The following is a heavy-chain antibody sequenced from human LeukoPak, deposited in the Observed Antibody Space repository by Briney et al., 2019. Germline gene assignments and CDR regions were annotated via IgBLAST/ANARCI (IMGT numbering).Heavy chain of an antibody. CDR1: GYTFTGYY. CDR2: INHNSGGT. Sequence: ASVKVSCKASGYTFTGYYMHWVRQAPGQGLEWMGWINHNSGGTNYAQKFQGRVTMTRDTSISTAYMELSRLRSDDTAVYYCARSDYYGSGSYYNPYYFDYWGQGTLVTVSS. J-gene: IGHJ4*02. V-gene: IGHV1-2*02. D-gene: IGHD3-10*01. CDR3: ARSDYYGSGSYYNPYYFDY.